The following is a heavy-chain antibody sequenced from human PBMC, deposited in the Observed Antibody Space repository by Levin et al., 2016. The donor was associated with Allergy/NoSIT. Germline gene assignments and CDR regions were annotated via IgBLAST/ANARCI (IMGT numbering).Heavy chain of an antibody. CDR3: DKDTVPGPNHMDV. J-gene: IGHJ6*02. CDR2: IIPISGAA. D-gene: IGHD1-14*01. Sequence: WVRQAPGQGLEWMGEIIPISGAANYAQKFRGRVSITADESTSTAYMELSSLRSEDSAVYYCDKDTVPGPNHMDVWGQGTTVTVSS. V-gene: IGHV1-69*01.